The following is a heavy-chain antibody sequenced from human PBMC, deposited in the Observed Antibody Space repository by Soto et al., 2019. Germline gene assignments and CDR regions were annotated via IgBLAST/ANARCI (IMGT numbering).Heavy chain of an antibody. J-gene: IGHJ6*02. Sequence: PGGSLRLSCAASGFTFSSYAMKWVRQAPGKGLEWVSLISDSGTLTYYADSVKGRFTISRDNSGNTLFLQMYSLRAEDTAVYYCARYIPRVRYYGMDVWGQGTTVTVSS. D-gene: IGHD5-18*01. CDR1: GFTFSSYA. CDR3: ARYIPRVRYYGMDV. V-gene: IGHV3-23*01. CDR2: ISDSGTLT.